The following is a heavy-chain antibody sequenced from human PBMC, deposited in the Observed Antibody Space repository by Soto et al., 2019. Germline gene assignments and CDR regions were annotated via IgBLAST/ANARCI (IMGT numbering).Heavy chain of an antibody. Sequence: SVKVSCKASGYTFSGYSISWLRQAPGQGLEWMGGINPIFGTTNYAEKFQGRVTITADASTSTAYMELSSLTSEDTAVYYCASARPEAAGYYYYGMDVWGQGTKVTVSS. CDR3: ASARPEAAGYYYYGMDV. J-gene: IGHJ6*02. CDR2: INPIFGTT. V-gene: IGHV1-69*13. D-gene: IGHD6-13*01. CDR1: GYTFSGYS.